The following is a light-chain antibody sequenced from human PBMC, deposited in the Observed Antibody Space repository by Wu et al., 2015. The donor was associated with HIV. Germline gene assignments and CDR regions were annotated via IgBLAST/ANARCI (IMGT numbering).Light chain of an antibody. Sequence: EIVMTQSPATLSVSPGERATLSCRASQSVSRNYLAWYQQKPGQAPRLLIYAASNRATGIPDRLSGSGSGTDFTLTISKLESEDSAVYYCQQYGSSPQGTFGQGTKLEIK. V-gene: IGKV3-20*01. CDR1: QSVSRNY. J-gene: IGKJ2*01. CDR2: AAS. CDR3: QQYGSSPQGT.